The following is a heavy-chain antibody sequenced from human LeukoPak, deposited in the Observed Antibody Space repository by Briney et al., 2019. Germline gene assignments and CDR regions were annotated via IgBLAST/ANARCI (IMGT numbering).Heavy chain of an antibody. J-gene: IGHJ4*02. Sequence: PGGSLRLSWAASGFTFSSYSMNWVRQAPGKGLEWVSSISSSSSYIYYADSVKGRFTISRDNAKNSLYLQMNSLRAEDTAVYYCARVIESIVVVVAATSDYWGQGTLVTVSS. CDR2: ISSSSSYI. CDR1: GFTFSSYS. D-gene: IGHD2-15*01. V-gene: IGHV3-21*01. CDR3: ARVIESIVVVVAATSDY.